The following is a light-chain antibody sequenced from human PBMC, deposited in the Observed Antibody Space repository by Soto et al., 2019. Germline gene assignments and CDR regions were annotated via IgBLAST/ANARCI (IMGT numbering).Light chain of an antibody. CDR1: LSVSNY. CDR3: QQRSDWPPLT. J-gene: IGKJ4*01. V-gene: IGKV3-11*01. CDR2: DAS. Sequence: EIVLTQSPATLSLSPGERATLSCRARLSVSNYLAWYQQKPGQAPRLLIYDASNRATGIPARFSGSGSGTDFTLTISSLEPEDVAVYYCQQRSDWPPLTFGGGTKVEIK.